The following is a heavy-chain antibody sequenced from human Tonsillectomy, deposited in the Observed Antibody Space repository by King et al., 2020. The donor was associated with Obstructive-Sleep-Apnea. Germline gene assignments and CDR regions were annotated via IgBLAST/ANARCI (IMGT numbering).Heavy chain of an antibody. CDR2: IYHSGST. Sequence: VQLQESGPGLVKPSETLSLTCTVSGYSISSGYYWGWIRQPPGKGLEWIGSIYHSGSTYYNPSLKSRVTISVDTSKNQFSLKLSAVTAADTAVYYCARDDGGNLDYWGQGTLVTVSS. CDR1: GYSISSGYY. CDR3: ARDDGGNLDY. V-gene: IGHV4-38-2*02. D-gene: IGHD4-23*01. J-gene: IGHJ4*02.